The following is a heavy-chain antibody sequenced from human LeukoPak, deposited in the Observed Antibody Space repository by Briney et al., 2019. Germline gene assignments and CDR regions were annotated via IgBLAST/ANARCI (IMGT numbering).Heavy chain of an antibody. V-gene: IGHV1-18*01. Sequence: SVKVSCKTSGYIFTNYGVSWVRQAPGQGLEWMGWINVYNGHTIYAQEFQGRVTLTTDTSTSTAHMDLRSLRSDDTAVYYCVRDSDHAPDYWGQGTLVTVSS. J-gene: IGHJ4*02. CDR3: VRDSDHAPDY. CDR2: INVYNGHT. D-gene: IGHD3-10*01. CDR1: GYIFTNYG.